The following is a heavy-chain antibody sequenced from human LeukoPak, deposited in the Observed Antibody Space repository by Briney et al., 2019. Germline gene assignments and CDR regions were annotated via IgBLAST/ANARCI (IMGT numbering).Heavy chain of an antibody. V-gene: IGHV3-30*12. CDR3: VGDPPKSGWAFVY. D-gene: IGHD6-19*01. CDR1: GFNFITHG. Sequence: GSLRLSCAASGFNFITHGMHWVRQAPGKGLEWVAFIWADGNNKYYADSVKGRFTISRDNSKNTLFLQMDSLRAEDTAVYSCVGDPPKSGWAFVYWGQGILVSVSS. CDR2: IWADGNNK. J-gene: IGHJ4*02.